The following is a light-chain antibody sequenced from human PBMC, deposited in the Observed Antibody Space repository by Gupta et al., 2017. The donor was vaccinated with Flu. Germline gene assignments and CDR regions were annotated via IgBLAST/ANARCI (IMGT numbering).Light chain of an antibody. CDR2: GDT. J-gene: IGLJ3*02. Sequence: QSVLTQPPSVSGAPGQRVTISCTGSSSNIGAGYDVHWYQQLPGTARKLLIFGDTNRPSGVPDRFSCSKSGTSDSLAITGLQAEDEAEYDCQSYANRLSVRWVFGGGTKLTVL. V-gene: IGLV1-40*01. CDR1: SSNIGAGYD. CDR3: QSYANRLSVRWV.